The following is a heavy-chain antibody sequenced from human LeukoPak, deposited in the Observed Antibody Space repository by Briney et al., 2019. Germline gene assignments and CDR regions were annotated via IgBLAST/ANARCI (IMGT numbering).Heavy chain of an antibody. CDR1: GFTFSSYG. J-gene: IGHJ4*02. D-gene: IGHD2-2*02. CDR3: AKDGCSSTSCYNAAFDY. Sequence: GGSLRLSCAASGFTFSSYGMHWVRQAPGKGLEWVAFIRYDGSNKYYADSVKGRFTISRDNSKNTLYLQMNSLRAEDTAVYYCAKDGCSSTSCYNAAFDYWGQGTLVTVSS. V-gene: IGHV3-30*02. CDR2: IRYDGSNK.